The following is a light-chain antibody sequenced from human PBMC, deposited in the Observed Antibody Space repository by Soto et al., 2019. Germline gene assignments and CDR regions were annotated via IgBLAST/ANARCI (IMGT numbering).Light chain of an antibody. CDR2: GAS. CDR3: QQFRNWPWT. Sequence: DIVLTQSPATRSLSPGERATLYCGASQRVSGGFLAWYQHKPGQAPRLLIHGASTRATGVPARISGSGSGTEFTLTISSLQSEDFAVYYCQQFRNWPWTFGQGTKVDI. CDR1: QRVSGG. V-gene: IGKV3D-15*01. J-gene: IGKJ1*01.